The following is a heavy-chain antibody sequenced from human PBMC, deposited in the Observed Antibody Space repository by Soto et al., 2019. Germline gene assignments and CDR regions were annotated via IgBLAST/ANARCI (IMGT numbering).Heavy chain of an antibody. Sequence: QVQLVQSGAEVRKPGASVKVSCRPSGYTFNTYYLHWLRQAPGQALEWMGVIHPSGGGTTYAQKFLGRVTVTRATYTTTVFMELSSLISDDTAVYYCARGGHIAVVTASFDNWGQGTLVTVSS. D-gene: IGHD2-21*02. V-gene: IGHV1-46*02. CDR2: IHPSGGGT. CDR1: GYTFNTYY. J-gene: IGHJ4*02. CDR3: ARGGHIAVVTASFDN.